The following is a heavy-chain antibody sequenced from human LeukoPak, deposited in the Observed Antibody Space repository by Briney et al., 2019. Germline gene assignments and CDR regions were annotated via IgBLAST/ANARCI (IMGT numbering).Heavy chain of an antibody. J-gene: IGHJ4*02. CDR1: GGSFSGYY. CDR2: INHSGST. D-gene: IGHD3-9*01. V-gene: IGHV4-34*01. CDR3: ARSSPAHRLVKDY. Sequence: SETLSLTCAVYGGSFSGYYWSWIRQPPGKGLEWIGEINHSGSTNYNPSLKSRVTISVDTPKNQFSLKLSSVTAADTAVYYCARSSPAHRLVKDYWGQGTLVTVSS.